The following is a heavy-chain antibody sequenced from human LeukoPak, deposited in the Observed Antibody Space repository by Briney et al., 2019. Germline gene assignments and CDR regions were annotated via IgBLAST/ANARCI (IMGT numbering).Heavy chain of an antibody. CDR3: AKDFPTFGEGYYFDY. Sequence: GSLRLSCAASGFTFSDYYMSWIRQAPGKGLEWVSYISSSGSTIYYADSVKGRFTISRDNAKNSLYLQMNSLRAEDTAVYYCAKDFPTFGEGYYFDYWGQGTLVTVSS. V-gene: IGHV3-11*01. D-gene: IGHD3-10*01. J-gene: IGHJ4*02. CDR1: GFTFSDYY. CDR2: ISSSGSTI.